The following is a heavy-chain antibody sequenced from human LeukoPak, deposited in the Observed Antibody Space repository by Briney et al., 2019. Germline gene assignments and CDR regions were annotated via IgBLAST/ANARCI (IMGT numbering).Heavy chain of an antibody. Sequence: GASVKVSCKASGGTFSSYAISGVRQAPGQGLEWMGGIIPILGTANYAQKFQGRVTITADESTSTAYMELSSLSSEDTAVYYCARGGSYATLFDYWGQGTLVTVSS. CDR3: ARGGSYATLFDY. V-gene: IGHV1-69*13. CDR2: IIPILGTA. CDR1: GGTFSSYA. D-gene: IGHD3-16*01. J-gene: IGHJ4*02.